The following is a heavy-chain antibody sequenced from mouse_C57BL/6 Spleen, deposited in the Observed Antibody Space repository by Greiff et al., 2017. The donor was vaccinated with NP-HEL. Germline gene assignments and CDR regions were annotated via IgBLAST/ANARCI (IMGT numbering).Heavy chain of an antibody. Sequence: EVMLVESGGGLVQPGGSLSLSCAASGFTFTDYYMSWVRQPPGKALEWLGFIRNKANGYTTEYSASVKGRFTISRDNSQSILYLQMNALRAEDSAPYYCASTYDGDYVWFAYWGQGTLVTVSA. D-gene: IGHD2-3*01. CDR2: IRNKANGYTT. CDR1: GFTFTDYY. CDR3: ASTYDGDYVWFAY. V-gene: IGHV7-3*01. J-gene: IGHJ3*01.